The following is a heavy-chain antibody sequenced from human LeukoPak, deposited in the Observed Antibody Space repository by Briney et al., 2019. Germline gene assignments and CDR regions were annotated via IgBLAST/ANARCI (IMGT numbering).Heavy chain of an antibody. D-gene: IGHD6-6*01. J-gene: IGHJ4*02. CDR3: ARKYSNPGDY. V-gene: IGHV1-18*01. CDR1: GYTFTSYG. Sequence: ASVKVSCKASGYTFTSYGISWVRQAPGQGLEWMGWTSAYNGNTNYAQKLQGRVTMTSDSSTSTAYMELRSLRSDDTAVYYCARKYSNPGDYWGQGTLVTVTS. CDR2: TSAYNGNT.